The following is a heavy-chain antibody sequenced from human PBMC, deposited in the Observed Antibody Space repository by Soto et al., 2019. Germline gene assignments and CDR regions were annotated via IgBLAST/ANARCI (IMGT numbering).Heavy chain of an antibody. CDR2: IYFDGITT. D-gene: IGHD1-26*01. J-gene: IGHJ4*02. CDR1: GFTFNTHW. CDR3: ARGGAMGVDY. Sequence: EVQLVESGGVVVQPGGSLRLSGTASGFTFNTHWTHWVRQAPGKWLVWVSRIYFDGITTNYADSVKGRLTVSRDNAMNTVYLHVNTLRDEDTAVYYCARGGAMGVDYWGQGTLVTVSS. V-gene: IGHV3-74*01.